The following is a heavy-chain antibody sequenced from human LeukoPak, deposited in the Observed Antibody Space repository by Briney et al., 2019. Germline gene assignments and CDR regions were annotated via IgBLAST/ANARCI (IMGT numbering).Heavy chain of an antibody. D-gene: IGHD5-18*01. CDR3: ARTHRSQWIQLWLGAFDI. V-gene: IGHV4-31*02. CDR2: YSGST. J-gene: IGHJ3*02. Sequence: YSGSTYYNPSLKSRVTISVDTSKNQFSLKLSSVTAADTAVYYCARTHRSQWIQLWLGAFDIWGQGTMVTVSS.